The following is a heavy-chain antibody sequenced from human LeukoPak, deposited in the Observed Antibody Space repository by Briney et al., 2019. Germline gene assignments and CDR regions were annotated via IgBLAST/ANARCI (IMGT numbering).Heavy chain of an antibody. CDR2: IRFDGTHE. CDR1: GFTFSNYG. CDR3: AKTATVTTLNSYYMNV. V-gene: IGHV3-30*02. Sequence: GRSLRLSCAASGFTFSNYGMHWVRQAPGKGLEWVSFIRFDGTHEYYADSVKGRFTISRDNSKSTLFLQMNSLRPEDTAFYYCAKTATVTTLNSYYMNVWGKGTTVTISS. D-gene: IGHD4-11*01. J-gene: IGHJ6*03.